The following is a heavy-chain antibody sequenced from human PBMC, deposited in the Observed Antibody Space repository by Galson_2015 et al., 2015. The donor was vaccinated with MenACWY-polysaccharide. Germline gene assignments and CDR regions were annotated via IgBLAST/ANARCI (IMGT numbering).Heavy chain of an antibody. V-gene: IGHV3-7*01. J-gene: IGHJ6*02. Sequence: SMRLSCAASGLTFSNWWMTWVRQAPGKGLEWVASIKKDGSEKYYVDSVKGRFTISRDNAKDSLYLQMNSLRADDTAEYFCARGRLGLGVWGQGTTVTVSS. CDR3: ARGRLGLGV. CDR2: IKKDGSEK. CDR1: GLTFSNWW.